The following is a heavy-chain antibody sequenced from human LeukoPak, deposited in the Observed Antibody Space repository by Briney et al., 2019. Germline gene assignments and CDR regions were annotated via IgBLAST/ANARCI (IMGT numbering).Heavy chain of an antibody. D-gene: IGHD2-2*01. V-gene: IGHV1-69*13. CDR3: ARDSRGVFSYDIVVVPAAVYYGMDV. CDR1: GGTFSSYA. J-gene: IGHJ6*02. Sequence: SVKVSCKASGGTFSSYAISWVRQAPGQGLEWMGGIIPIFGTANYAQKFQGRVTITADESTSTAYMELSSLRSEDTAVYHCARDSRGVFSYDIVVVPAAVYYGMDVWGQGTTVTVSS. CDR2: IIPIFGTA.